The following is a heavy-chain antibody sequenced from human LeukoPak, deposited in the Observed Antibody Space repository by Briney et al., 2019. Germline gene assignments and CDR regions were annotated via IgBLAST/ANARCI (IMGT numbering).Heavy chain of an antibody. D-gene: IGHD6-19*01. Sequence: GGSLRLSCAASGFTFSSYGMHWVRQAPGKGLEWVAFIRYDGSNKYYADSVKGRFTISRDNSKNTLYLQMNSLRAEDTAVYYCARDPRGYSSGRDCHYDYWGQGTLVTVSS. CDR3: ARDPRGYSSGRDCHYDY. J-gene: IGHJ4*02. CDR2: IRYDGSNK. CDR1: GFTFSSYG. V-gene: IGHV3-30*02.